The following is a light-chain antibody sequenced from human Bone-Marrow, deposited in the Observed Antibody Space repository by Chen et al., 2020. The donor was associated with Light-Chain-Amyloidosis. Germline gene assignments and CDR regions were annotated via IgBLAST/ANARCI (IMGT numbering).Light chain of an antibody. CDR1: RSDVGGENH. CDR3: SSYTITNTLV. Sequence: QSALTQPASVSGSPGQSITISCTETRSDVGGENHVSWYQQHPDKAPTLMIYEVTNRPSWVPSRFSGSKSANAASLTISGLQTEDEADYFCSSYTITNTLVFGSGTRVTVL. CDR2: EVT. J-gene: IGLJ1*01. V-gene: IGLV2-14*01.